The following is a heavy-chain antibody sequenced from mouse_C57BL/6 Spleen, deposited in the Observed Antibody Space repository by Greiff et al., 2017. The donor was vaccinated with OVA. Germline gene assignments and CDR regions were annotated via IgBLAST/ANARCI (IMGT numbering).Heavy chain of an antibody. Sequence: VQRVESGPGLVQPSQSLSITCTVSGFSLTRYGVHCVRQSPGKGLEWLGVIWSGGSTDYNAAFISRLSISKDNSKSQVFFKMNSLQADDTAIYYCARNNYGSSSLYAMDYWGQGTSVTVSS. D-gene: IGHD1-1*01. CDR1: GFSLTRYG. J-gene: IGHJ4*01. CDR2: IWSGGST. V-gene: IGHV2-2*01. CDR3: ARNNYGSSSLYAMDY.